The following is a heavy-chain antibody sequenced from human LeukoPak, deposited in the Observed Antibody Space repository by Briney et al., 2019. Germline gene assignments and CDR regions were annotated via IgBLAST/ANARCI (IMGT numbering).Heavy chain of an antibody. CDR2: IYYSGST. Sequence: SETLSLTCTVSGGSISSSSYYWGWIRQPPGKGLEWIGSIYYSGSTYYNPSLKSRVTISVDTSKNQFSLKLSSVTAADTAVYYCARRGGYSSSWMVFDYWGQGTLVTVSS. V-gene: IGHV4-39*01. D-gene: IGHD6-13*01. J-gene: IGHJ4*02. CDR3: ARRGGYSSSWMVFDY. CDR1: GGSISSSSYY.